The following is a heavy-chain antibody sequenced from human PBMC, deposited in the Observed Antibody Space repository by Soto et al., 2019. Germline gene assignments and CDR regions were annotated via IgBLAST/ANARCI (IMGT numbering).Heavy chain of an antibody. CDR2: IATYNSNK. CDR3: XXXLRGVVNWFDP. J-gene: IGHJ5*02. Sequence: HLVQSGPEVKKPGASVTVSCKTSGDTFTNFGLSWVRQAPGQGLEWMGWIATYNSNKNYAQKFQGRLTLTTDTSTSTGYMELKSLEYDDXXXXXXXXXLRGVVNWFDPWGQGTL. CDR1: GDTFTNFG. V-gene: IGHV1-18*01. D-gene: IGHD3-10*01.